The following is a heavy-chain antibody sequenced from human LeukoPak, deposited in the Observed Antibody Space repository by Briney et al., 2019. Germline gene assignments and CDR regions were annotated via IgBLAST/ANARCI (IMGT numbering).Heavy chain of an antibody. CDR2: IKQDGSEK. J-gene: IGHJ4*02. CDR3: ARDNYYGSGSYGFESY. V-gene: IGHV3-7*01. CDR1: GFTFSSYW. D-gene: IGHD3-10*01. Sequence: GGSLRLSCAASGFTFSSYWMSWVRQAPGKGLEWVANIKQDGSEKYYVDSVEGRFTISRDNAKNSLYLQMNSLRAEDTAVYYCARDNYYGSGSYGFESYWGQGTLVTVSS.